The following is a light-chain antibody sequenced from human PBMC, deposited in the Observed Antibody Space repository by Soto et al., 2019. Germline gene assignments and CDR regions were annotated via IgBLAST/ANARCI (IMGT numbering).Light chain of an antibody. Sequence: QSALTQPPSASGSPGQSVTISCTGTSSDVGGYNYVSWYQQHPGKAPKLIIYEVINRPSGVSIRFSGSKSGNTASLTISGLQAEDEADYYCSSFTSGSTVVFGGGTKLTVL. V-gene: IGLV2-14*01. J-gene: IGLJ2*01. CDR3: SSFTSGSTVV. CDR1: SSDVGGYNY. CDR2: EVI.